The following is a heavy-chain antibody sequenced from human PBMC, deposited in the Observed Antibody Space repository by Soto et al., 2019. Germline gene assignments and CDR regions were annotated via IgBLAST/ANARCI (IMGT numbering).Heavy chain of an antibody. V-gene: IGHV3-33*01. CDR2: IWYDGNTK. J-gene: IGHJ5*02. D-gene: IGHD6-19*01. Sequence: QVQLVESGGGVVQSGRSLTLSCAASGFSLRTYGMQWLRRAPGKGLEWVAFIWYDGNTKFYANSVKGRSTISKDNSNNILYLQMRGLRAEDTAVYYCARAVVTAVAGSVNWFDPWGQGTLVTVSS. CDR3: ARAVVTAVAGSVNWFDP. CDR1: GFSLRTYG.